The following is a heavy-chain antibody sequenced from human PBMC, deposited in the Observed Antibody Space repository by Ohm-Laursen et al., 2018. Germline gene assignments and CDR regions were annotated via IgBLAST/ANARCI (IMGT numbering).Heavy chain of an antibody. V-gene: IGHV3-30*03. CDR1: GFTLRDHG. Sequence: SLRLSCAASGFTLRDHGMHWVRQAPGKGLEWVSLISYDGGNKYYIDSVKGRFAISRDNSRNTVTLQMDNLRVGDTGIYFCARDSSQHLYYNYGMDVWGQGTTVTASS. J-gene: IGHJ6*02. D-gene: IGHD2-2*01. CDR3: ARDSSQHLYYNYGMDV. CDR2: ISYDGGNK.